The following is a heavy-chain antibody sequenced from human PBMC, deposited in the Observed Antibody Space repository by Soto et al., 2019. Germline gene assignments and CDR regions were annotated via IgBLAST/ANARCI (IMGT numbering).Heavy chain of an antibody. Sequence: QVQLVESGGGVVQPGRSLRLSCAASGFTFSSYGMHWVRQAPGKGLEWVAVISYDGSNKYYADSVKGRFTISRDNSKNTLYLQMNSLRAEDTAVYYCAKGVKQWLDLNWFDPWGQGTLVTVSS. CDR3: AKGVKQWLDLNWFDP. CDR1: GFTFSSYG. CDR2: ISYDGSNK. V-gene: IGHV3-30*18. D-gene: IGHD6-19*01. J-gene: IGHJ5*02.